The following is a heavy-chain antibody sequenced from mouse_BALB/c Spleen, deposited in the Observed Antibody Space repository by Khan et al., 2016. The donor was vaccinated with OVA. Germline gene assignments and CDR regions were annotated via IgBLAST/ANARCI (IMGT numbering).Heavy chain of an antibody. Sequence: QIQLVQSGPELKKPGETVKISCKASGYTFTNYVMNWVKQSPGKGLQWMGWINTYTGEPTYAADFKGRFAFSLETSASTAYLQINSLKDEDTATYFCTRFHGGYWGQGTTLTVSS. CDR3: TRFHGGY. CDR1: GYTFTNYV. J-gene: IGHJ2*01. V-gene: IGHV9-3-1*01. CDR2: INTYTGEP.